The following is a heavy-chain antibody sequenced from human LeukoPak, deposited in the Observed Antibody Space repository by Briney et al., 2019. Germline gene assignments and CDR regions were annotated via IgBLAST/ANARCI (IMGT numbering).Heavy chain of an antibody. CDR1: GFTFSSYA. V-gene: IGHV3-23*01. CDR3: AREIGDFDY. CDR2: ISGSGGHT. Sequence: GGSLRLSCAASGFTFSSYAMSWVRQAPGKGLEWVAVISGSGGHTYYADSAKGRFTISRDNSKSTLYLQMNSLKVEDTAVYYCAREIGDFDYWGQGTLATVSS. J-gene: IGHJ4*02. D-gene: IGHD1-26*01.